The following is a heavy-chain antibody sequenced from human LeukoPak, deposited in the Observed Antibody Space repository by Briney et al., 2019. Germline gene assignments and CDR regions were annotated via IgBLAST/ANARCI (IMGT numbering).Heavy chain of an antibody. D-gene: IGHD3-3*01. CDR1: GGSISSDNW. J-gene: IGHJ4*02. V-gene: IGHV4-4*02. Sequence: SETLSLTCGVSGGSISSDNWWSWVRQPPGKGLEWIGEIYHSGRINNNPSLESRVTISVDKSKNQLSLKLSSVTAADTAVYYCGRNGYYSVDNWGQGTLVTVSS. CDR2: IYHSGRI. CDR3: GRNGYYSVDN.